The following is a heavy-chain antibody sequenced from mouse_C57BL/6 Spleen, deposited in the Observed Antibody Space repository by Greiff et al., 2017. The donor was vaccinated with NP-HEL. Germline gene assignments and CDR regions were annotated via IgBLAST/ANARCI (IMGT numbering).Heavy chain of an antibody. J-gene: IGHJ4*01. CDR1: GYTFTSYW. D-gene: IGHD1-1*01. CDR3: ARSPLYYGSSGYAMDY. CDR2: INPSNGGT. Sequence: QVQLQQSGTELVKPGASVKLSCKASGYTFTSYWMHWVKQRPGQGLEWIGNINPSNGGTNYNEKFKSKATLTVDKSSSTAYMQLSSLTSEDSAVYYCARSPLYYGSSGYAMDYWGQGTSVTVSS. V-gene: IGHV1-53*01.